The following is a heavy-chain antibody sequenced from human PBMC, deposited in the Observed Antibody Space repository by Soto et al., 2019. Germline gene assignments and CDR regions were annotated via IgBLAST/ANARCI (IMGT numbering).Heavy chain of an antibody. CDR3: ARLDRRYYYDSSGRNYFDY. CDR1: GYTFTSYG. V-gene: IGHV1-18*04. CDR2: ISAYNGNT. Sequence: AAMKVSCKASGYTFTSYGISWVRQAPGQGLEWMGWISAYNGNTNYAQKLQGRVTMTTDTSTSTAYMELRSLRSDDTAVYYCARLDRRYYYDSSGRNYFDYWGQGTLVTVSS. D-gene: IGHD3-22*01. J-gene: IGHJ4*02.